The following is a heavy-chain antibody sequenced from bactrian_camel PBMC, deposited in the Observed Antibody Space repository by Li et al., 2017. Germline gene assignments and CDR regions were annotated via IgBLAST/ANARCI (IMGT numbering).Heavy chain of an antibody. D-gene: IGHD4*01. V-gene: IGHV3S53*01. J-gene: IGHJ4*01. CDR1: EYIFDMCG. CDR2: IAPDGTR. CDR3: AAECPDGDYDREY. Sequence: HVQLVESGGGSAQAGGSLKLSCTASEYIFDMCGVGWYRQPPGKERELLSLIAPDGTRKEGVKGPFIISRDNAKNTVYLQINSLKMDDTAVYYCAAECPDGDYDREYWGQGTQVTVS.